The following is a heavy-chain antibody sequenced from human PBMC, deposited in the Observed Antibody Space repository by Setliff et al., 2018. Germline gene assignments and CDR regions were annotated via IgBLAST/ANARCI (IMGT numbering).Heavy chain of an antibody. CDR1: GYTFTSYD. V-gene: IGHV1-8*01. J-gene: IGHJ6*02. Sequence: ASVKVSCKASGYTFTSYDINWVRQATGQGLEWMGWMNPNSGNTGYAQKFQGRVTMTMNTSISTAYMELSSLRSEDTAVYYCARGDTRRYYYGSGRYGVWGQGTTVTVSS. CDR2: MNPNSGNT. CDR3: ARGDTRRYYYGSGRYGV. D-gene: IGHD3-10*01.